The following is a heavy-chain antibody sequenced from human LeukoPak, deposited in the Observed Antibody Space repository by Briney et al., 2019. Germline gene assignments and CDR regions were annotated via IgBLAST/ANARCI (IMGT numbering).Heavy chain of an antibody. D-gene: IGHD4-17*01. J-gene: IGHJ4*02. Sequence: PGGSLRLSCAASGFTFSTYGMTWVRQAPGKGLEWVSSISSSSSYIYYADSVKGRFTISRDNAKNSLYLQMNSLRAEDTAVYYCARAVTYTFDYWGQGTLVTVSS. CDR2: ISSSSSYI. V-gene: IGHV3-21*01. CDR3: ARAVTYTFDY. CDR1: GFTFSTYG.